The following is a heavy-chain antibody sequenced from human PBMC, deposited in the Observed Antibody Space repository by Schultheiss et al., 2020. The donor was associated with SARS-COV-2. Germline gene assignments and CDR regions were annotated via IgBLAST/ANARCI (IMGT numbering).Heavy chain of an antibody. D-gene: IGHD6-19*01. J-gene: IGHJ4*02. CDR2: IYYSGST. V-gene: IGHV4-61*01. CDR3: ARRRQWLTY. Sequence: SETLSLTCTVSGGSVSSSSYYWSWIRQPPGKGLVWIGYIYYSGSTSYNSSLKSRVTMSIDTSKNQFSLKLSSVTAADTAVYYCARRRQWLTYWGQGTLVTVSS. CDR1: GGSVSSSSYY.